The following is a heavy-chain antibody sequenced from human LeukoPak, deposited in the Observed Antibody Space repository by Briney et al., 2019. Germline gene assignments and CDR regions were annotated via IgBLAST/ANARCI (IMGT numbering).Heavy chain of an antibody. D-gene: IGHD3-22*01. CDR2: ISAYNGNT. CDR1: GYTFTSYG. CDR3: ARLDDSSGYDYYFDY. J-gene: IGHJ4*02. Sequence: ASVKVSCKASGYTFTSYGISWVRQAPGQGLEWMGWISAYNGNTNYAQKLQGRVTMTTDTSTSTAYMELRSLRSDDTAVYYRARLDDSSGYDYYFDYWGQGTLVTVSS. V-gene: IGHV1-18*01.